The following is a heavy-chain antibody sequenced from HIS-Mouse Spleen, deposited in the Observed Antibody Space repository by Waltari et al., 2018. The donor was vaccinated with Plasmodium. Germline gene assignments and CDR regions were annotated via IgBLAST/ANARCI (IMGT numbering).Heavy chain of an antibody. J-gene: IGHJ3*02. CDR2: INSDGSST. D-gene: IGHD6-13*01. CDR1: GFTFSSYW. CDR3: ARTIAVVGTGDALDI. V-gene: IGHV3-74*01. Sequence: EVQLVESGGGLVQPGGSLRLSCDASGFTFSSYWMHWVRQAPGKGLVWVSRINSDGSSTRYADSVKGRFTISRDNAKNTLYLQMNSLRAEDTAVYYCARTIAVVGTGDALDIWGQGTMVTVSS.